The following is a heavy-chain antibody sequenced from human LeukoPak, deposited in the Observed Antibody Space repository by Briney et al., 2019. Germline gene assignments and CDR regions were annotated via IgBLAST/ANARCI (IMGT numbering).Heavy chain of an antibody. D-gene: IGHD4-17*01. Sequence: PGGSLRLSCAASGFTFSSYWMHWVRQAPGKGLEWVSGISWNSANMAYADSVKGRFTISRDNAKNSLYLQMNSLRAEDTAIYYCAKELTSVTTGGAFDLWGQGTMVTVSS. J-gene: IGHJ3*01. CDR1: GFTFSSYW. V-gene: IGHV3-9*01. CDR2: ISWNSANM. CDR3: AKELTSVTTGGAFDL.